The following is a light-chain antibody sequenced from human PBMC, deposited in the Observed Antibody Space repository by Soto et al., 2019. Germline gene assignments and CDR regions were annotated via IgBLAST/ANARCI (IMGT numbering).Light chain of an antibody. V-gene: IGLV2-8*01. CDR1: SSDVGGYNY. CDR3: SSHAGANKLV. Sequence: QSALTQPRSVSGSPGQSVTISCTGTSSDVGGYNYVSWYQQHPGKAPKLIIYEVSKRPSGVPDRFSGSKSGNTASLTVSGLQAEDEADYHCSSHAGANKLVFGGGTKVTVL. J-gene: IGLJ2*01. CDR2: EVS.